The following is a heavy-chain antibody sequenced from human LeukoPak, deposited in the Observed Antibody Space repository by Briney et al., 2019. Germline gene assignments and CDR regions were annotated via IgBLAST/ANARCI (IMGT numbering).Heavy chain of an antibody. CDR1: GFTLSGYW. CDR3: ARGGYSFDY. Sequence: GGSLRLSCAASGFTLSGYWMSWVRQAPGKGLEWVARLHADGIERYFVDSVKGRFTISRDNAKNSLYLQMYILRLDDTAVYYCARGGYSFDYLGQGTLVTVSS. CDR2: LHADGIER. V-gene: IGHV3-7*01. J-gene: IGHJ4*02. D-gene: IGHD5-12*01.